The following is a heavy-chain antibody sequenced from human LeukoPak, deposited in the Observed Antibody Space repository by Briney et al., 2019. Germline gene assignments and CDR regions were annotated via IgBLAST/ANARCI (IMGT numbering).Heavy chain of an antibody. J-gene: IGHJ4*02. D-gene: IGHD7-27*01. CDR1: GGSISSGGYS. CDR2: IYHSGST. Sequence: PSQTLSLTCAVSGGSISSGGYSWSWIRQPPGKGLEWIGYIYHSGSTYYNPSLKSRVTISVDRSKNQFSLKLSSVTAADTAVYYCARFYLLTGAIDYWGQGTLVTVSS. V-gene: IGHV4-30-2*01. CDR3: ARFYLLTGAIDY.